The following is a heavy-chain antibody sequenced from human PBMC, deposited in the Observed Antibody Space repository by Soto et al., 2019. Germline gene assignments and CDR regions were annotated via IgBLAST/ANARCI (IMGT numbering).Heavy chain of an antibody. Sequence: EVQLVESGGGLVKPGGSLRLSCAASGFTFSSYSMNWVRQAPGKGLEWVSSISSSSSYIYYADSVKGRFTISRDNAKNSLYRQMNRLRAEDTAVYYCARDHVDDCYSEAWNYWGQGTLVTVSS. CDR2: ISSSSSYI. V-gene: IGHV3-21*01. CDR3: ARDHVDDCYSEAWNY. D-gene: IGHD2-21*02. J-gene: IGHJ4*02. CDR1: GFTFSSYS.